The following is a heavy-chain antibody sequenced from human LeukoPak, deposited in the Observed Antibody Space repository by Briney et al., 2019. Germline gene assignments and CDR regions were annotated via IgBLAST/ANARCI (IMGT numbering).Heavy chain of an antibody. CDR1: GGSLNSYY. CDR3: ARIRSGMDV. CDR2: VYNSGST. J-gene: IGHJ6*02. D-gene: IGHD3-3*02. Sequence: SETLSLTRTVSGGSLNSYYWSWIRQPPGKGLEWIANVYNSGSTNYNPSLKSLVTISVDMFKNQFALKLSSVTAADTAVYYCARIRSGMDVWGQGTTVTVSS. V-gene: IGHV4-59*01.